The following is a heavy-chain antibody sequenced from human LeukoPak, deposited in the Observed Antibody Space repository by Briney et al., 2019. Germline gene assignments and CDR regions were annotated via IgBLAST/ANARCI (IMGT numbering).Heavy chain of an antibody. V-gene: IGHV1-69*13. CDR3: AGYYYDSSGYPTRFDP. J-gene: IGHJ5*02. D-gene: IGHD3-22*01. Sequence: SVKVSCKASGGTFSSYAISWVRQAPGQGLEWMGGIIPIFGTANYAQKFQGRVTITADESTSTAYMELSSLRSEDTAVYYCAGYYYDSSGYPTRFDPWGQGTLVTVSS. CDR1: GGTFSSYA. CDR2: IIPIFGTA.